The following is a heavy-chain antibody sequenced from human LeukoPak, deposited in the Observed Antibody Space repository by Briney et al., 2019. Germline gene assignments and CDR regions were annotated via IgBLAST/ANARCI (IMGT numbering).Heavy chain of an antibody. CDR2: INPNSGDT. D-gene: IGHD3-22*01. J-gene: IGHJ4*02. CDR1: GYTFTDYY. CDR3: ASDRSYDKGPLDY. V-gene: IGHV1-2*04. Sequence: APMKVSCKASGYTFTDYYMHWVRQAPGQGLGWMGWINPNSGDTKYGQKFQGWVTMTRDTSISTAYMELSRLTSDDTAVYYCASDRSYDKGPLDYWGQGTLVTVSS.